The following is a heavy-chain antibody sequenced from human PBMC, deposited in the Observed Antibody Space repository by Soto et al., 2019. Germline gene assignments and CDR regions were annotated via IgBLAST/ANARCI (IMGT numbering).Heavy chain of an antibody. CDR3: ARDGRGYCSGGSCPDAFDI. CDR1: GFTVSSNY. V-gene: IGHV3-66*01. D-gene: IGHD2-15*01. Sequence: GGSLRLSCAASGFTVSSNYMSWVRQAPGKGLEWVSVIYSGGSTYYADSVKGRFTISRDNSKNTLYLQMNSLRAEDTAVYYCARDGRGYCSGGSCPDAFDIWGQGTMVTVSS. CDR2: IYSGGST. J-gene: IGHJ3*02.